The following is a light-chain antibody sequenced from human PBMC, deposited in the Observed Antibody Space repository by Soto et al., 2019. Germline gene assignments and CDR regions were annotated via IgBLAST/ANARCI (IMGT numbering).Light chain of an antibody. V-gene: IGKV3-15*01. CDR3: QQYNNWPWT. J-gene: IGKJ1*01. CDR2: GAS. CDR1: QGVSSN. Sequence: EIVMTQSPATLSVSPGERATLSCRASQGVSSNLAWYQQKPGQAPRLLIYGASTRATGIPARFSGSGSETEFPLTIRSLQSEDFAVYYCQQYNNWPWTFGQGTKVEIK.